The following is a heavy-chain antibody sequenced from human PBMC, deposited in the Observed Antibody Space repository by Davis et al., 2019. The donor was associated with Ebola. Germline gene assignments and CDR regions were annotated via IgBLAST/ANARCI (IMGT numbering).Heavy chain of an antibody. CDR3: AGGESGWDASDI. D-gene: IGHD6-19*01. CDR2: ISISSAFI. CDR1: GFTFSRFT. Sequence: PGGSLRLSCAASGFTFSRFTMSWVRQSPGKGLEWISSISISSAFIYYADSMKGRFTVSRDNAKNSLSLQMNSLRAEDTAVYYCAGGESGWDASDIWGRGTMVTVSS. V-gene: IGHV3-21*01. J-gene: IGHJ3*02.